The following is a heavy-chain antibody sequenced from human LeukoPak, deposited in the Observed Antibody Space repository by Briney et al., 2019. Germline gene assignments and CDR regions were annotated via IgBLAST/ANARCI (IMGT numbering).Heavy chain of an antibody. CDR1: GYTLTSYG. J-gene: IGHJ5*02. CDR2: ISAYNGNT. Sequence: GASVKVSCKASGYTLTSYGISWVRQAPGQGLEWTGWISAYNGNTNYAQKLQGRVTMTTDTSTSTAYMELRSLRSDDTAVYYCARDIVVVPAAGFDPWGQGTLVTVSS. D-gene: IGHD2-2*01. V-gene: IGHV1-18*01. CDR3: ARDIVVVPAAGFDP.